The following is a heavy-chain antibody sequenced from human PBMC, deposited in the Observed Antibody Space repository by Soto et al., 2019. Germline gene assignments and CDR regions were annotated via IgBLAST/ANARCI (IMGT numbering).Heavy chain of an antibody. J-gene: IGHJ6*02. V-gene: IGHV3-30-3*01. Sequence: QVQLVESGGGVVQPGRSLRLSCAASGFTFSSYAMHWVRQAPGKGLEWVAVISYDGSNKYYADSVKGRFTISRDNSKNTLYLQMNSVRAEDTAVYYCASSPSYCSGGSCYFSGMDVWGQGTTVTVSS. CDR3: ASSPSYCSGGSCYFSGMDV. D-gene: IGHD2-15*01. CDR2: ISYDGSNK. CDR1: GFTFSSYA.